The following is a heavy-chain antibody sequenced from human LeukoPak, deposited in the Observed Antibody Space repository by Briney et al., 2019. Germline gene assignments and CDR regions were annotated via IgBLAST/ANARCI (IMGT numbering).Heavy chain of an antibody. CDR2: VFPADSDT. CDR1: AYNFATYW. V-gene: IGHV5-51*01. D-gene: IGHD2-8*01. J-gene: IGHJ6*03. Sequence: AESMKISCKSAAYNFATYWIGWVSQEPGKNLEWMRIVFPADSDTRYSPSFQGQVTISVDESIRPAYLQWSSLEASDSAIYYCARHVGYCTTSTCRPDLYYMDVWGRGTTVTVSS. CDR3: ARHVGYCTTSTCRPDLYYMDV.